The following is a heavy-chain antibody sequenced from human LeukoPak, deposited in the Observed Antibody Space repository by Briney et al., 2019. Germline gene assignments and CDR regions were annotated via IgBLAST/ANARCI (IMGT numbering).Heavy chain of an antibody. CDR1: GFTFSSYS. CDR3: AKDPGFYDFWSGYYTGGYFDY. V-gene: IGHV3-21*01. Sequence: GGSLRLSCAASGFTFSSYSMNWVRQAPGKGLEWVSSISSSSSYIYYADSVKGRFTISRDNSKNTLYLQMNSLRAEDTAVYYCAKDPGFYDFWSGYYTGGYFDYWGQGTLVTVSS. CDR2: ISSSSSYI. D-gene: IGHD3-3*01. J-gene: IGHJ4*02.